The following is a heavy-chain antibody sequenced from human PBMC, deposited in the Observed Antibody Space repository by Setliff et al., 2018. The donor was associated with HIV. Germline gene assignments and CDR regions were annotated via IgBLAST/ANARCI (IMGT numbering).Heavy chain of an antibody. CDR2: ISIGSGAAI. J-gene: IGHJ6*02. CDR3: ARDYLYYNMYNGSPVYGMDV. V-gene: IGHV3-21*01. D-gene: IGHD3-10*01. CDR1: GFTFRNYN. Sequence: GGSLRLSCAASGFTFRNYNFNWVRQAPGRGLEWVSSISIGSGAAIYYAESVQGRFTVSRDSSKNSLYLQMNSLRVEDTAVYYCARDYLYYNMYNGSPVYGMDVWGQGTTVTVSS.